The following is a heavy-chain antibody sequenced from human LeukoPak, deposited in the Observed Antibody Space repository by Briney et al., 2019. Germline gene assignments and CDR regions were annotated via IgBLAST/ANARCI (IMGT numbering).Heavy chain of an antibody. CDR1: GFTFSSYA. Sequence: PGGSLRLSCAASGFTFSSYAMSWVRQAPGKGLEWVANIKQDGSEKYYVDSVKGRFTISRDNAQNSLYLQMNSLRAEDTAVYYCARVRGGYCSGGNCYSAFDIWGQGTMVTVSS. D-gene: IGHD2-15*01. CDR3: ARVRGGYCSGGNCYSAFDI. CDR2: IKQDGSEK. J-gene: IGHJ3*02. V-gene: IGHV3-7*04.